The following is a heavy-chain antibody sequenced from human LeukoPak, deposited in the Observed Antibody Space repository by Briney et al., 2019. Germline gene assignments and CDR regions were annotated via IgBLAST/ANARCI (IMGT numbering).Heavy chain of an antibody. V-gene: IGHV3-7*01. CDR3: VTGSSGAYDY. J-gene: IGHJ4*02. CDR2: VKRYEGET. D-gene: IGHD3-22*01. Sequence: GGSLRLSCAASGFTFSNYWMSWVRQAPGKGLEWVATVKRYEGETHYMDSVKGRFTISRDNAKSSVCLQMNSLRVEDTAVYYCVTGSSGAYDYWGQGTLVTVSS. CDR1: GFTFSNYW.